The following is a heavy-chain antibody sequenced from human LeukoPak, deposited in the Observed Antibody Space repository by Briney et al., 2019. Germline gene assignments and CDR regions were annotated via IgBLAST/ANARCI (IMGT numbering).Heavy chain of an antibody. Sequence: SETLSLTCTVSGGSISSYYWSWIRQPPGKGLEWIGYIYYSGSTNYNPSLKSRVTISVDTSKNQFSLKLSSVTAADTAVYYCARGPDYYDSSAYYDYWGQGTLVT. J-gene: IGHJ4*02. CDR1: GGSISSYY. D-gene: IGHD3-22*01. CDR2: IYYSGST. CDR3: ARGPDYYDSSAYYDY. V-gene: IGHV4-59*01.